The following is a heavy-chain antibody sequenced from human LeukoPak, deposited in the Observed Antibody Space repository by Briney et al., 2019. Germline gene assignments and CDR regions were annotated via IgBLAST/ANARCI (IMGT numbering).Heavy chain of an antibody. J-gene: IGHJ6*02. CDR2: IIPILGIA. CDR3: ARASDPRTPFYGMDV. Sequence: SVKVSCKASGGTFSSYAISWVRQAPGQGLEWMGRIIPILGIANYAQKFQGRVTITADKSTSTAYMELSSLRSEDTAVYYCARASDPRTPFYGMDVWGQGTTVAVSS. V-gene: IGHV1-69*04. D-gene: IGHD2-15*01. CDR1: GGTFSSYA.